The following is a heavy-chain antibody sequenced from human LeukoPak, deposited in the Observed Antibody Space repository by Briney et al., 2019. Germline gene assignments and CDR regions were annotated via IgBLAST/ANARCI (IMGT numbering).Heavy chain of an antibody. D-gene: IGHD6-13*01. Sequence: ASVKVSCKASGYTFSGYYIHWVRQAPGQGLEWMGWINPNSGGTNYAQRFQGRVTMTRDTSISTAYMELRSLRSDDTAVYYCAREYSSSSDYWGQGTLVTVSS. CDR3: AREYSSSSDY. CDR1: GYTFSGYY. V-gene: IGHV1-2*02. J-gene: IGHJ4*02. CDR2: INPNSGGT.